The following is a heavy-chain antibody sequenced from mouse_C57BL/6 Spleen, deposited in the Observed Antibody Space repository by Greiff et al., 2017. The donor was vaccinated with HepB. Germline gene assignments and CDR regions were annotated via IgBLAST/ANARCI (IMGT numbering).Heavy chain of an antibody. CDR1: GYTFTSYW. CDR2: IYPSDSET. Sequence: VQLQQSGAELVRPGSSVKLSCKASGYTFTSYWMDWVKQRPGQGLEWIGNIYPSDSETHYNQKFKDKATLTVDKSSSTAYMQLSSLTSEDSAVYYCARRGSSGYLYYFDYWGQGTTLTVSS. V-gene: IGHV1-61*01. CDR3: ARRGSSGYLYYFDY. D-gene: IGHD3-2*02. J-gene: IGHJ2*01.